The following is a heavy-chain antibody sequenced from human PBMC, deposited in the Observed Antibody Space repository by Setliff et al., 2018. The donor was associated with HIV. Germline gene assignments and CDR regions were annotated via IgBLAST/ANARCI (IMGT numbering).Heavy chain of an antibody. CDR2: IRYDGSDK. V-gene: IGHV3-30*02. D-gene: IGHD6-13*01. Sequence: SCEISGFTFSNYGMHWVRQAPGKGLEWVAFIRYDGSDKYYVDSVKGRFTVSRDNSKNTLYLQMNSLRPEDTALYYCAKDRLLDGSSWYYSDYWGQGTLVTVSS. CDR3: AKDRLLDGSSWYYSDY. CDR1: GFTFSNYG. J-gene: IGHJ4*02.